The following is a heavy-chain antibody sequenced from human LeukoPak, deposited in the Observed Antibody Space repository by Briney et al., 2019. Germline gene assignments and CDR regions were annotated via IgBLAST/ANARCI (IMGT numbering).Heavy chain of an antibody. Sequence: GGSLRLSCAASGFTFSGYWMDWVRQVPGKGLVWVSHIDSDGSTTRYADSVKGRFTISRDNAKNTLYLQMSSLRAEDTAVYYCARYDWGSPIDYWGQGTLVTVSS. CDR3: ARYDWGSPIDY. CDR1: GFTFSGYW. D-gene: IGHD7-27*01. CDR2: IDSDGSTT. V-gene: IGHV3-74*01. J-gene: IGHJ4*02.